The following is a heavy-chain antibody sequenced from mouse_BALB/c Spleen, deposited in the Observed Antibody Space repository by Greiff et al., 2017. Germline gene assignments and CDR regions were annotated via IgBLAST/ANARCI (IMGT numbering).Heavy chain of an antibody. CDR3: TRSNYRYEAWFAY. CDR1: GYTFTSYW. J-gene: IGHJ3*01. Sequence: VQLQQPWAELVRPGASVKLSCKASGYTFTSYWINWVKQRPGQGLEWIGNIYPSDSYTNYNQKFKDKATLTVDKSSSTAYMQLSSPTSEDSAVYYCTRSNYRYEAWFAYWGQGTLVTVSA. CDR2: IYPSDSYT. D-gene: IGHD2-14*01. V-gene: IGHV1-69*02.